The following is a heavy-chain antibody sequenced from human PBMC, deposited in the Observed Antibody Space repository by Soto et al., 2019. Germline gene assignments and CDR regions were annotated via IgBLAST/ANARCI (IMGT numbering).Heavy chain of an antibody. J-gene: IGHJ6*02. Sequence: SETLSLTCTVSGGSISSYYWSWIRQPPGKGLEWIGYIYYSGSTNYNPSLKSRVTISVDTSKNQFSLKLSSVTAADTAVYYCARGYSSSWYPYYYYGMDVWGQGTTVTAP. CDR1: GGSISSYY. V-gene: IGHV4-59*01. D-gene: IGHD6-13*01. CDR3: ARGYSSSWYPYYYYGMDV. CDR2: IYYSGST.